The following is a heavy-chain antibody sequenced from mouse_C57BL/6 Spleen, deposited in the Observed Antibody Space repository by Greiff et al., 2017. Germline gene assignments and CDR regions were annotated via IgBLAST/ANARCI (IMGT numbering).Heavy chain of an antibody. CDR3: ARGGYDSIPYYAMDY. CDR1: GSTFTSYW. CDR2: IYPGSGST. Sequence: QVQLQQPGAELVKPGASVKMSCKASGSTFTSYWITWVKQRPGQGLEWIGDIYPGSGSTNYNEKFKSKATLTVDTSSSTAYMQLSSLTSEDSAVYYCARGGYDSIPYYAMDYWGQGTSVTVSS. V-gene: IGHV1-55*01. J-gene: IGHJ4*01. D-gene: IGHD2-12*01.